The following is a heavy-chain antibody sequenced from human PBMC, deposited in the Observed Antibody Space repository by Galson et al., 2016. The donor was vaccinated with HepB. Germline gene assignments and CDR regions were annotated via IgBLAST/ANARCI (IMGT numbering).Heavy chain of an antibody. Sequence: SLRLSCAASGVTVGNNYMNWVRQAPGKGLEWVSLIYSIGTTNYADSVRGRFTISRDSSKNTLYLQINSLRAEDTAVYYCARDPPGGGAWGQGTLVTVSS. CDR1: GVTVGNNY. V-gene: IGHV3-66*01. J-gene: IGHJ4*02. D-gene: IGHD4/OR15-4a*01. CDR3: ARDPPGGGA. CDR2: IYSIGTT.